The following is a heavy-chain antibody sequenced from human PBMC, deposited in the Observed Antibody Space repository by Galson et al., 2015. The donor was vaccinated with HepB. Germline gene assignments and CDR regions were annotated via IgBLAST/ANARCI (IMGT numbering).Heavy chain of an antibody. V-gene: IGHV1-69*13. CDR2: IIPIFGTA. J-gene: IGHJ4*02. CDR3: AREGVGPRYCSSTSCGRDFYY. CDR1: GGTFSSYA. Sequence: SVKVSCKASGGTFSSYAISWVRQAPGQGLEWMGGIIPIFGTANYAQKFQGRVTITADESTSTAYMELSSLRSEDTAVYYCAREGVGPRYCSSTSCGRDFYYWGQGTLVTVSS. D-gene: IGHD2-2*01.